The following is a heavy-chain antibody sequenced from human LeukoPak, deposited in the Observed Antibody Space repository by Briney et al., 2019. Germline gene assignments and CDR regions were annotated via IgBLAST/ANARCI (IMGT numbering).Heavy chain of an antibody. V-gene: IGHV3-74*01. D-gene: IGHD2-15*01. CDR1: GFTFSNYW. Sequence: GGSLRLSCAVSGFTFSNYWMHWVRQAPGKGLVWVSRINGDGTVTFYADSVKGRFTISRDNAKNSLYLQMNSLRAEDTAVYYCARYSDFSGLSDYWGQGTLVTVSS. CDR2: INGDGTVT. CDR3: ARYSDFSGLSDY. J-gene: IGHJ4*02.